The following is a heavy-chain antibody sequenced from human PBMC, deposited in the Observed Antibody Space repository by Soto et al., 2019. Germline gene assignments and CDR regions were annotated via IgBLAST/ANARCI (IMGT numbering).Heavy chain of an antibody. CDR1: GFTFSRYG. J-gene: IGHJ1*01. CDR3: AREDPDCSGGSCYSTV. CDR2: ISYDGSNK. V-gene: IGHV3-30*03. Sequence: PGGSLRLSCAASGFTFSRYGMHWVGQAPGKGLEWVAVISYDGSNKYYADSVKGRFTISRDNSKNTLYLQMNSLRAEDTAVYYCAREDPDCSGGSCYSTVRGQRTLVP. D-gene: IGHD2-15*01.